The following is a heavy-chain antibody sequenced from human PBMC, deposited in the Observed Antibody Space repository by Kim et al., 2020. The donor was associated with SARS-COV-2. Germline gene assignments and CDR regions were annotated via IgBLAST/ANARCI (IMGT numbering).Heavy chain of an antibody. D-gene: IGHD6-19*01. J-gene: IGHJ6*02. CDR3: ARDRLYSSGWYLLIYDYGMDV. V-gene: IGHV1-18*01. Sequence: ASVKVSCKASGYTFTSYGISWVRQAPGQGLEWMGWISAYNGNTNYAQKLQGRVTMTTDTSTSTAYMELRSLRSDDTAVYYCARDRLYSSGWYLLIYDYGMDVWGQGTTVTVSS. CDR1: GYTFTSYG. CDR2: ISAYNGNT.